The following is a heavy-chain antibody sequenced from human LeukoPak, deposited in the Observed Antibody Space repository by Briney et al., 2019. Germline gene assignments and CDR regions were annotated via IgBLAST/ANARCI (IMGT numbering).Heavy chain of an antibody. D-gene: IGHD3-22*01. J-gene: IGHJ4*02. CDR2: IKSEADGGTT. CDR1: GFTFSSYA. V-gene: IGHV3-15*01. Sequence: GGSLRLSCAASGFTFSSYAMHWVRQAPGKGLEWVGRIKSEADGGTTDYAAPVKGRFTISRDNSKNTLYLQMNSLRAEDTAVYYCAKAVGGLYYYDSSAKPFDYWGQGTLVTVSS. CDR3: AKAVGGLYYYDSSAKPFDY.